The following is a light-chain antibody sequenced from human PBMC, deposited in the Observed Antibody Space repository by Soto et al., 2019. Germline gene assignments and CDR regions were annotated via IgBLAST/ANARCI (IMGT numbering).Light chain of an antibody. CDR1: DSNIGTNY. J-gene: IGLJ2*01. CDR3: AAWDDSLTGPV. V-gene: IGLV1-47*01. CDR2: SND. Sequence: QSALTQSPSASGTPGQRVTISCPGSDSNIGTNYVYWYQQLPGTAPKVLIYSNDRRPSGVPDRFSGSKSGTSASLAISGLRSEDEADYYCAAWDDSLTGPVFGGGTKLTVL.